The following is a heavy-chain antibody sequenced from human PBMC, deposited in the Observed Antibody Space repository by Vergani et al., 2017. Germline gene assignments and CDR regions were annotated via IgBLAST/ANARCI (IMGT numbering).Heavy chain of an antibody. CDR1: GGSISRYY. V-gene: IGHV4-59*08. J-gene: IGHJ3*02. Sequence: QVQLQESGPGLVKPSETLSLTCTVSGGSISRYYWSWIRQPPGNGLEWIGYIYYSWSTNYNPSLKSRVTISVDTSKNQFSLKLSSVTAADTAVYYCARHGTTTVTSYAFDIWGQGTMVTVSS. D-gene: IGHD4-17*01. CDR2: IYYSWST. CDR3: ARHGTTTVTSYAFDI.